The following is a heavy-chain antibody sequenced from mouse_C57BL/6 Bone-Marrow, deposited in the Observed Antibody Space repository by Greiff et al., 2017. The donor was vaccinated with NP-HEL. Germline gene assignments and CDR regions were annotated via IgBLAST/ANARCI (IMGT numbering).Heavy chain of an antibody. CDR3: ARRGYYSNPWYFDV. V-gene: IGHV1-63*01. CDR1: GYTFTNYW. Sequence: VQVVESGAELVRPGTSVKMSCKASGYTFTNYWIGWAKQRPGHGLEWIGDIYPGGGYTNYNEKFKGKATLTADKSSSTAYMQFSSLTSEDSAIYYCARRGYYSNPWYFDVWGTGTTVTVSS. CDR2: IYPGGGYT. D-gene: IGHD2-5*01. J-gene: IGHJ1*03.